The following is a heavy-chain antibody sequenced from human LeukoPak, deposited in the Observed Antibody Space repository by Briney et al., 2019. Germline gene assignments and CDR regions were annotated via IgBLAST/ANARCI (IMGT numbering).Heavy chain of an antibody. D-gene: IGHD6-13*01. V-gene: IGHV3-21*01. CDR2: ISSSSSYV. Sequence: TGGSLRLSCAASGFTFSNYAMSWVRQAPGKGLEWVSSISSSSSYVYYADSVKGRFTISRDNAKNSLYLQMNSLRAEDTAVYYCARDPSWYSSSSADYWGQGTLVTVSS. CDR3: ARDPSWYSSSSADY. CDR1: GFTFSNYA. J-gene: IGHJ4*02.